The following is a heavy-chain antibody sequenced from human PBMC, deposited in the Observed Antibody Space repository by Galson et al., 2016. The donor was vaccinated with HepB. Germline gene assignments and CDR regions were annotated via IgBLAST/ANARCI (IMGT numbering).Heavy chain of an antibody. J-gene: IGHJ4*02. D-gene: IGHD6-19*01. Sequence: RLSCAASGFPFGSDAFHWVRQAPGKGLEWVAMISYDGSKQFYAASVKGRFTISRDNSKNALSLQMNSLRAEDTAVYYCAREGTNIAVAATAFDYWGQGTLVTVSS. CDR1: GFPFGSDA. CDR3: AREGTNIAVAATAFDY. CDR2: ISYDGSKQ. V-gene: IGHV3-30-3*01.